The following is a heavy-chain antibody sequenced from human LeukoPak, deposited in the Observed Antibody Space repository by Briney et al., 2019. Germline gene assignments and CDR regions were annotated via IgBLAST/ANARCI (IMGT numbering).Heavy chain of an antibody. CDR3: ARDWMIEVLGMDV. V-gene: IGHV1-2*02. Sequence: AASVKVSCKASGYTFTGYYMHWVRRAPGQGLEWMGWINPNSGGTNYAQKFQGRVTMTRDTSISTAYMELSRLRSDDTAVYYCARDWMIEVLGMDVWGQGTTVTVSS. CDR2: INPNSGGT. J-gene: IGHJ6*02. CDR1: GYTFTGYY. D-gene: IGHD2-2*03.